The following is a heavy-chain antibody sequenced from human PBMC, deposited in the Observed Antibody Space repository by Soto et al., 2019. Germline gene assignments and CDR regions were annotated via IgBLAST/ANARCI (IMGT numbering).Heavy chain of an antibody. D-gene: IGHD2-2*01. Sequence: ASMKVSCKASGGTFSSYTISWVRQAPGQGLEWMGRIIPILGIANYAQKFQGRVTITADKSTSTAYMELSSLRSEDTAVYYCARINLPVPAAPGPFGDYWGQGTLVTVSS. CDR3: ARINLPVPAAPGPFGDY. CDR1: GGTFSSYT. V-gene: IGHV1-69*02. CDR2: IIPILGIA. J-gene: IGHJ4*02.